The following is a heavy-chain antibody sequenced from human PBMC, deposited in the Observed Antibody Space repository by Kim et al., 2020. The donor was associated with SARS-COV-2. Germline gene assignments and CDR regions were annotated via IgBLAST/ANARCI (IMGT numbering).Heavy chain of an antibody. D-gene: IGHD1-26*01. CDR3: TRDWESTY. CDR2: IDPSGVAP. J-gene: IGHJ4*02. Sequence: ASVKVSCKASGYTFTTYYLHLVRQAPGQGLEWMGVIDPSGVAPTYAQKFQGRVTMTRDTSTSTYYMELSGLRSEDTAVYYCTRDWESTYWGQGTLVTVSS. V-gene: IGHV1-46*01. CDR1: GYTFTTYY.